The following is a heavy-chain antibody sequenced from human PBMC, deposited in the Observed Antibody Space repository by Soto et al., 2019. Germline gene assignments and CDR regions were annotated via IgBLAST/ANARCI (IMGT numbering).Heavy chain of an antibody. D-gene: IGHD3-22*01. J-gene: IGHJ4*01. V-gene: IGHV1-69*12. CDR1: GGTFSSYA. Sequence: QVQLVQSGAEVKKPGSSVKVSCKASGGTFSSYAISWVRKAPGQGLEWMGGIIPIFGTGDYAQKFQGRVTITADESTSTGNMELSSLRSEDTAVYYCASHYDSSGYYYRGLDYWGHGTLVTVSS. CDR3: ASHYDSSGYYYRGLDY. CDR2: IIPIFGTG.